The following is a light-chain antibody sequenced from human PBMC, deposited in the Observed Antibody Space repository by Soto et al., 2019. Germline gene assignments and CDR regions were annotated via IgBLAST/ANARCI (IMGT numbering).Light chain of an antibody. CDR3: QSFDSSLSAYV. J-gene: IGLJ1*01. CDR1: SSNIGAGYD. V-gene: IGLV1-40*01. CDR2: DNS. Sequence: QSVLTQPPSVSGAPGQRVTISCTGRSSNIGAGYDVHWYQQLPGTAPKLLIYDNSNRPSGVPDRFSGSKSGTSASLAITWLQADDEAYYYCQSFDSSLSAYVFGTGTKLTVL.